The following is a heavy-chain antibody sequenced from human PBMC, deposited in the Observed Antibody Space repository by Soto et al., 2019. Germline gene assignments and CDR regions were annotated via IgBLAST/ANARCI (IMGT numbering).Heavy chain of an antibody. CDR2: IWGSGDRT. J-gene: IGHJ6*02. CDR1: GFAFRTYA. CDR3: AKTGPYCGGDCSRYFYGMDV. V-gene: IGHV3-23*01. Sequence: GGSLRLSCAASGFAFRTYAMAWVRQAPGKGLEWVSGIWGSGDRTFYADSVKGRFTISRDNSRNTLYLRMYSLTAEDTALYYCAKTGPYCGGDCSRYFYGMDVWGQGTTVTVSS. D-gene: IGHD2-21*02.